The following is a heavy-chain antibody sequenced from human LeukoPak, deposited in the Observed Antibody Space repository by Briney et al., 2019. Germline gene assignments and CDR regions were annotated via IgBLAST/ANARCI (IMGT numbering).Heavy chain of an antibody. V-gene: IGHV1-18*01. D-gene: IGHD1-26*01. Sequence: ASVKVSCKASGYTFTSYGISWVRQAPGQGLEWMAWISAYGGNTNYAQNLQGRVTMTTDTSTSTAYMELRSLRSDDTAVYYCARDRGGTYYFNYWGQGTLVTVSS. CDR2: ISAYGGNT. CDR3: ARDRGGTYYFNY. J-gene: IGHJ4*02. CDR1: GYTFTSYG.